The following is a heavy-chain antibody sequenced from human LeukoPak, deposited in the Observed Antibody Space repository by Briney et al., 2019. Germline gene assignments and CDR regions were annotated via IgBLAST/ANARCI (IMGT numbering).Heavy chain of an antibody. Sequence: SETLSLTCVVSGGSVSSNNWWIWVRQPPGKGLEWIGYIYYSGSTNYNPSLKSRVTISVDTSKNQFSLKLSSVTAADTAVYYCARGAAHYYYYYMDVWGKGTTVTISS. CDR2: IYYSGST. V-gene: IGHV4-4*02. CDR3: ARGAAHYYYYYMDV. J-gene: IGHJ6*03. CDR1: GGSVSSNNW. D-gene: IGHD6-6*01.